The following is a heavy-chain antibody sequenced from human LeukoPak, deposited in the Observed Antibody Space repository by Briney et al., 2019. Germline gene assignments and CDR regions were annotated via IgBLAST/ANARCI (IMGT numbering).Heavy chain of an antibody. CDR1: GFTVSSNY. J-gene: IGHJ4*02. D-gene: IGHD4-11*01. V-gene: IGHV3-53*01. CDR2: IYSDGST. CDR3: ARDVHYRTLGY. Sequence: GGSLRLSCAASGFTVSSNYMSWVRQAPGKGLEWVSVIYSDGSTYYADSVKGRFTISRDNSKNTLYLQMNSLGAEDTAVYYCARDVHYRTLGYWGQGTLVTVSS.